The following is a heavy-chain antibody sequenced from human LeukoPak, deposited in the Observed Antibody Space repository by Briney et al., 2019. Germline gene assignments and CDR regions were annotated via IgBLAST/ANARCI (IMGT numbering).Heavy chain of an antibody. D-gene: IGHD3-3*01. J-gene: IGHJ4*02. V-gene: IGHV4-38-2*01. Sequence: SSETLSLTCAVSGYSISSGYYWGWIRQPPGKGLEWIGSIYHSGSTYYNPSLKRRVTISVDTSKNQFSLNLSSVTAADTAVYYCARRIFGVVANYFDYWGQGTLVTVSS. CDR2: IYHSGST. CDR1: GYSISSGYY. CDR3: ARRIFGVVANYFDY.